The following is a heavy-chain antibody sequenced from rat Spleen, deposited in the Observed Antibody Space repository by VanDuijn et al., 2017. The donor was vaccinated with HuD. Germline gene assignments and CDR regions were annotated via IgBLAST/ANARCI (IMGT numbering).Heavy chain of an antibody. D-gene: IGHD2-1*01. V-gene: IGHV5S13*01. CDR1: GFTYSNYV. CDR2: ISTGGST. Sequence: EVQLVESGGGLVQPGRSLKLSCAASGFTYSNYVMAWVRQAPTKGLEWVASISTGGSTSYRDSVRGRFTVSRDNAKNTLYLQMGSLESEDTATYHCTRSDLDNYWFFDFWGPGTMVTVSS. CDR3: TRSDLDNYWFFDF. J-gene: IGHJ1*01.